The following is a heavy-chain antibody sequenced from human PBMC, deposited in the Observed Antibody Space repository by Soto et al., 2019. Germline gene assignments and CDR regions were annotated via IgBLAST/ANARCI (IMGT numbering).Heavy chain of an antibody. CDR3: ARTSSAGKYYYGMDV. J-gene: IGHJ6*02. D-gene: IGHD6-13*01. V-gene: IGHV5-51*01. CDR2: IYPGDSDT. Sequence: GESLKISCKGSGYSFTSYWIGWVRQMPGKGLEWMGIIYPGDSDTRYSPSFQGQVTISADKSISTAYLQWSSLKASDTAMYYCARTSSAGKYYYGMDVCXRGTTDTGSS. CDR1: GYSFTSYW.